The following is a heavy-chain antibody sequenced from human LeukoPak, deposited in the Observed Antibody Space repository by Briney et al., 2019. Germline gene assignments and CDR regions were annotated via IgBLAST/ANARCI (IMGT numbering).Heavy chain of an antibody. V-gene: IGHV3-23*01. Sequence: AGGSLRLSCAASGFTFSSYAMTWVRQAPGKGLEWVSSIRGDAGSTYYADSVRGRFTISRDNSKNTVYLQMNRLRAEDTAVYYCAKDVVLSGWDFVHWGQGTLVTVSS. D-gene: IGHD6-19*01. J-gene: IGHJ1*01. CDR2: IRGDAGST. CDR3: AKDVVLSGWDFVH. CDR1: GFTFSSYA.